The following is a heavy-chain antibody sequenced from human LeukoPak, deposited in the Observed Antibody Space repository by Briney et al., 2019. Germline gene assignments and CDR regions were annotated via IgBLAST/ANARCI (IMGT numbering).Heavy chain of an antibody. CDR1: GFTFSTYW. D-gene: IGHD3-16*01. Sequence: PGGSLRLSCAASGFTFSTYWMSWVRQAPGKGLEWVANIKQDGSEKYYVDSVKGRFTISRDNAKNSLSLQMNSLRPEDTAVYYCARPAYTAAYDLWGQGTMVTVSS. CDR3: ARPAYTAAYDL. CDR2: IKQDGSEK. V-gene: IGHV3-7*01. J-gene: IGHJ3*01.